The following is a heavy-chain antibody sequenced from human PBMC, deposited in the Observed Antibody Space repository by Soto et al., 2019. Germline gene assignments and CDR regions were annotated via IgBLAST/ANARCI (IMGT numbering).Heavy chain of an antibody. CDR3: ARVPVVEYYYVSGSYSLLFYYCLDV. CDR2: IYYSGST. CDR1: GGSISSYY. D-gene: IGHD3-10*01. Sequence: SETLSLTCTVSGGSISSYYWSWIRQPPGKGLEWIGYIYYSGSTNYNPSLKSRDTISVDTSKNQFSLKLSSVTAADTAVYYCARVPVVEYYYVSGSYSLLFYYCLDVWGHVTSFTVSS. V-gene: IGHV4-59*01. J-gene: IGHJ6*02.